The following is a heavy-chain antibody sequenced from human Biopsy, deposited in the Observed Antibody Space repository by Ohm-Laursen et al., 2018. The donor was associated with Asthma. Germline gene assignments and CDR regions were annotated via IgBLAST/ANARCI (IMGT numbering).Heavy chain of an antibody. CDR3: ARAVDYSHYYGIDV. CDR2: ISVYNGNT. CDR1: GYTFNSAG. J-gene: IGHJ6*02. Sequence: GASVKVSCKTSGYTFNSAGITWVRQAPGQGLEWMGWISVYNGNTKVAQKLQDRVTMIKDTSTSTACMELRSLRSDDTAVYFCARAVDYSHYYGIDVWGQGTTVTVS. V-gene: IGHV1-18*01. D-gene: IGHD3-10*01.